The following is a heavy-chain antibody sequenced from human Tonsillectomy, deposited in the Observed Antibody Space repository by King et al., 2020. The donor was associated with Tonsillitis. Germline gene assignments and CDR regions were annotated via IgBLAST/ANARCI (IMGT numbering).Heavy chain of an antibody. CDR2: ISSSSSTI. Sequence: VQLVESGGGLVQPGGSLRLSCAASGFTFSSYSMNWVRQAPGKGLEWVSYISSSSSTIYYADSVKGRFTISRDNAKNSLYLQMNSLRAEDTAVYYCARDRGYSSGLYPTYYYYYGMDVWGQGTTVTVSS. V-gene: IGHV3-48*04. J-gene: IGHJ6*02. CDR3: ARDRGYSSGLYPTYYYYYGMDV. CDR1: GFTFSSYS. D-gene: IGHD6-19*01.